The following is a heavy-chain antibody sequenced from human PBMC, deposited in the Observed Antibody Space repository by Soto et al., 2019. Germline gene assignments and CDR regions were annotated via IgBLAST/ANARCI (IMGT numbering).Heavy chain of an antibody. CDR2: IYYSGST. CDR3: ARMAEAGTGWFDP. CDR1: GGSISSSSYY. Sequence: PSETLSLTCTVSGGSISSSSYYWGWIRQPPGKGLEWIGSIYYSGSTYYNPSLKSRVTISVDTSKNQFSLKLSSVTAADTAVYYCARMAEAGTGWFDPWGQGTLVTVSS. D-gene: IGHD6-13*01. V-gene: IGHV4-39*01. J-gene: IGHJ5*02.